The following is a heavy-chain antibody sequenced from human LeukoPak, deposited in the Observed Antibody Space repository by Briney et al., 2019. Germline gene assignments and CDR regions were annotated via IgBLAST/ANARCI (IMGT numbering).Heavy chain of an antibody. J-gene: IGHJ4*02. V-gene: IGHV1-3*01. CDR2: INAGNGNT. Sequence: ASVKVSCKASGYTFTTYAMHWVRQAPGQRLEWMGWINAGNGNTKYSQKFQGRVTITRDTSASTAYMELISLRSEDTAVYYCARTYCSSTSCYNVDRWGQGTLVTVSS. D-gene: IGHD2-2*02. CDR3: ARTYCSSTSCYNVDR. CDR1: GYTFTTYA.